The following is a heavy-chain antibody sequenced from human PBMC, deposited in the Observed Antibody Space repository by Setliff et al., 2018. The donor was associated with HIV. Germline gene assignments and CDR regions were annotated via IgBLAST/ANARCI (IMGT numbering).Heavy chain of an antibody. Sequence: PGESLKISCKASGYTFTNYWIGWVRQMPGKGLEWIGVIYPGDYVARYGPSFQGQVSITADVSITTAYLQLSSLKASDTAMYYCTRRRRAPGTEDLEAYWGQGTLVTVSS. CDR1: GYTFTNYW. V-gene: IGHV5-51*01. CDR3: TRRRRAPGTEDLEAY. D-gene: IGHD1-26*01. CDR2: IYPGDYVA. J-gene: IGHJ4*02.